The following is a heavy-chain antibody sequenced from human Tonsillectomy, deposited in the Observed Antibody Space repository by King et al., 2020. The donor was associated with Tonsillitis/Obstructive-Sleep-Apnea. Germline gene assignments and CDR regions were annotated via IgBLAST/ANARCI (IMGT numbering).Heavy chain of an antibody. CDR3: AKAGPGYCSSTSCYEETYYMGV. CDR1: GFTFDDYA. J-gene: IGHJ6*03. CDR2: ISWNSGSI. V-gene: IGHV3-9*01. D-gene: IGHD2-2*01. Sequence: VQLVESGGGLVQPGRSLRLSCAASGFTFDDYAIHWVRHAPGKGLEWVSGISWNSGSIGYADSVEGRFTISRDNAKNSLYLQMNSRRAEDTALYYCAKAGPGYCSSTSCYEETYYMGVWGTGTPVTVS.